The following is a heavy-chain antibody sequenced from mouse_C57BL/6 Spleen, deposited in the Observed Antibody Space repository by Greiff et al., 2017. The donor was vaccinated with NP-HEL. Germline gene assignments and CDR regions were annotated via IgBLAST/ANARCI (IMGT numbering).Heavy chain of an antibody. Sequence: VQLKQSGPELVKPGASVKISCKASGYSFTDYNMNWVKQSNGKSLEWIGVINPNYGTTSYNQKFKGKATLTVDQSSSTAYMQLNSLTSEDSAVYYGARDIVNLGRWYFDVWGTGTTVTVSS. V-gene: IGHV1-39*01. CDR3: ARDIVNLGRWYFDV. J-gene: IGHJ1*03. CDR1: GYSFTDYN. D-gene: IGHD2-12*01. CDR2: INPNYGTT.